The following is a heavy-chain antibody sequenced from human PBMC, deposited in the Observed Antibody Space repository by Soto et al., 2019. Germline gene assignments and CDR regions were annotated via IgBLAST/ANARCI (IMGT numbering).Heavy chain of an antibody. CDR1: GGSFSGYY. Sequence: TSETLSLTCAVYGGSFSGYYWSWIRQPPGKGLEWIGEINHSGSTNYNPSLKSRVTISVDTSKNQFSLKLSSVTAADTAVYYCARGFRSEWSRGYYYMDVWGKGTTVTVS. J-gene: IGHJ6*03. V-gene: IGHV4-34*01. CDR2: INHSGST. D-gene: IGHD3-3*01. CDR3: ARGFRSEWSRGYYYMDV.